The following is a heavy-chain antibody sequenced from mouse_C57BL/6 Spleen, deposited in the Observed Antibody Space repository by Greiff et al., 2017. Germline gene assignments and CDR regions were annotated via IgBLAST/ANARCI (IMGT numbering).Heavy chain of an antibody. J-gene: IGHJ4*01. CDR1: GFSLTSYG. CDR3: DRKTYYSMDY. V-gene: IGHV2-2*01. CDR2: IWSGGST. Sequence: QVQLKESGPGLVQPSQSLSITCTVSGFSLTSYGVHWVRQSPGQGLEWLGVIWSGGSTDYNAAFISRLSNSKDNSKSQVFFKMNSLQADATALYYSDRKTYYSMDYWGQGTSVTVSS.